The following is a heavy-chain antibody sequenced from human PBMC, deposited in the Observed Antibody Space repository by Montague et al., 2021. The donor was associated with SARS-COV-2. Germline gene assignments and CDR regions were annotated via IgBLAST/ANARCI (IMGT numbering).Heavy chain of an antibody. CDR1: GGSISSSIYY. D-gene: IGHD1-26*01. Sequence: SETLSLTCTVSGGSISSSIYYWAWIRQPPGKGLEWIGSIYYSGSTYHNPSLKSRVTISVDTSKNQFSLKLSSVTATDTAVYFCAYMVVGAAELAYWGQGTLVTVSS. V-gene: IGHV4-39*01. CDR3: AYMVVGAAELAY. CDR2: IYYSGST. J-gene: IGHJ4*02.